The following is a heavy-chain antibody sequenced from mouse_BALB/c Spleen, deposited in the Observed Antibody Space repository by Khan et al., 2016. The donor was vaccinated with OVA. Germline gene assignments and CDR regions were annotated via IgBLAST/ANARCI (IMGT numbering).Heavy chain of an antibody. J-gene: IGHJ3*01. Sequence: QVQLQQSGAELVRPGVSVKISCKGSGYTFTDFTIHWVKQSHALSLEWIGVISTYYGDVTYNQKFKGKATMTVDKSSSTTYLELARLTSEDSAILYLTRGAGGSRFANWCQGTLVTVSA. V-gene: IGHV1S137*01. CDR3: TRGAGGSRFAN. CDR1: GYTFTDFT. CDR2: ISTYYGDV.